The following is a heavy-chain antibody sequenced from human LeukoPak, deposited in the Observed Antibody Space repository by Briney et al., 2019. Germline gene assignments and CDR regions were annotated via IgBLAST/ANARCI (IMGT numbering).Heavy chain of an antibody. CDR2: INPDGNKK. Sequence: PGGSLRLSCAVSGLTFSSSWMDWVRQAPGKGLEWVASINPDGNKKYSADSVKGRFTISRDNAKNSLYLQMDSLRAEDTAIYYCARDMTITGADDYWGQGTLVTVSS. D-gene: IGHD6-13*01. CDR3: ARDMTITGADDY. V-gene: IGHV3-7*01. J-gene: IGHJ4*02. CDR1: GLTFSSSW.